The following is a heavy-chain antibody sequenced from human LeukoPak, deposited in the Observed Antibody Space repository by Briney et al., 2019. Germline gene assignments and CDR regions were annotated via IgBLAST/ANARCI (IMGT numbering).Heavy chain of an antibody. CDR1: GYTLTELS. D-gene: IGHD6-13*01. CDR2: FDPEDGET. CDR3: AIQTYLPLKYSSSWYKDPRNYYFDY. Sequence: ASVKVSCKVSGYTLTELSMHWVRQAPGKGLEWMGGFDPEDGETIYAQKFQGRVTMTEDTSTDTAYMELSSLRSEDTAVYYCAIQTYLPLKYSSSWYKDPRNYYFDYWGQGTLVTVSS. V-gene: IGHV1-24*01. J-gene: IGHJ4*02.